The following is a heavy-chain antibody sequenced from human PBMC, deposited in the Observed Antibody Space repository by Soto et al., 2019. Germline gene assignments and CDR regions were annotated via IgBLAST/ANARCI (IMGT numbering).Heavy chain of an antibody. CDR1: GFTFSSYA. D-gene: IGHD3-10*01. J-gene: IGHJ6*03. V-gene: IGHV3-23*01. Sequence: EVQLLESGGGLVQPGGSLRLSCAASGFTFSSYAMNWVRQAPGKGLEWVSSIISGGGNTNSADSVKGRFTISRDNSKNPLYLQMNSLRAEDTAVYYWAKTVGASYHYSYMDVWGKGTTVTVSS. CDR3: AKTVGASYHYSYMDV. CDR2: IISGGGNT.